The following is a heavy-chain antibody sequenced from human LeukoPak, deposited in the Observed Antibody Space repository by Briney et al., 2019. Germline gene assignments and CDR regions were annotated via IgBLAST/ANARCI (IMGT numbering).Heavy chain of an antibody. Sequence: SETLSLTCSVSGGSIGTYYWSWIRQPAGKGLEWIGRINTSGNTNYNPSLKSRVTMSVDTSKNQFSLRLSSVTAADTAIYFYARESVGATPNWFDSWGQGTLVTVSS. V-gene: IGHV4-4*07. CDR2: INTSGNT. CDR1: GGSIGTYY. D-gene: IGHD1-26*01. CDR3: ARESVGATPNWFDS. J-gene: IGHJ5*01.